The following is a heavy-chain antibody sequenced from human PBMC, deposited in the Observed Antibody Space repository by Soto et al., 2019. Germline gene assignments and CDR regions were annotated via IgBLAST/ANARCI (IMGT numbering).Heavy chain of an antibody. J-gene: IGHJ3*02. CDR3: SRGGGVDRDNFDI. CDR1: GYTFTSYT. CDR2: INAGNGNT. Sequence: QVQLLQSGAEVKKPGASVELSCRASGYTFTSYTIHWVRQAPGQKLEWMGWINAGNGNTQYSQKFQGRVITARDTSATTAYMELSDLRFEDTAVYYGSRGGGVDRDNFDIWGQGTMVTVSS. V-gene: IGHV1-3*01. D-gene: IGHD3-16*02.